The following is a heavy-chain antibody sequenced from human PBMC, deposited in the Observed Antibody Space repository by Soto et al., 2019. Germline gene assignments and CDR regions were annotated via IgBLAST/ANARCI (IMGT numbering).Heavy chain of an antibody. CDR3: ARHGRGVGARPLDY. CDR1: GFSLSNARMG. V-gene: IGHV2-26*01. Sequence: QVTLKVSGPVLVKPTETLTLTCTVSGFSLSNARMGVSWIRQPPRKALEWLAHIFSNDEKSYSTSLKSRLTLSKDTSKSQVVLTMTNMDPVDTATYYCARHGRGVGARPLDYWGQGTLVTVSS. CDR2: IFSNDEK. J-gene: IGHJ4*02. D-gene: IGHD1-26*01.